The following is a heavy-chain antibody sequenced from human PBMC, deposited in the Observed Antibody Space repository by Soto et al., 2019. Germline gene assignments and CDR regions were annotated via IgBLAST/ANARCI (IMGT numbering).Heavy chain of an antibody. Sequence: QVQLQQWGAGPLRPLETLSLTCGVSGGSFSGYYWAWIRQSPGKGLEWIGEINDRGSINYNPSLKSRVSISVDTSKNHSSLNLRSVTAADTSVYDCARESHNILSGPPWVWYFDLWGRGTLFTVSS. V-gene: IGHV4-34*01. CDR1: GGSFSGYY. CDR2: INDRGSI. D-gene: IGHD3-9*01. J-gene: IGHJ2*01. CDR3: ARESHNILSGPPWVWYFDL.